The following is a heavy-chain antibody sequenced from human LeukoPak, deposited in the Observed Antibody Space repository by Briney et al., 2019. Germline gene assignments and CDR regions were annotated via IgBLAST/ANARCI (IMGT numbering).Heavy chain of an antibody. CDR1: GGTFSSYA. D-gene: IGHD5-12*01. CDR2: IIPIFGTA. J-gene: IGHJ5*02. Sequence: ASVKVSCKASGGTFSSYAISWVRQAPGQGLEWMGGIIPIFGTANYAQKFQGRVTITADESTSTAYMALSSLRSEDTAVYYCARDYDRWFDPWGQGTLVTVSS. V-gene: IGHV1-69*13. CDR3: ARDYDRWFDP.